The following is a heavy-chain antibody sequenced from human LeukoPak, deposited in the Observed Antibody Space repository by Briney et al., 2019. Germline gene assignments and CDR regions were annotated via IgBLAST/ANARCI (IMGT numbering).Heavy chain of an antibody. Sequence: PGGSLRLSCAASGFQFSGYGLHWVRQAPGKGLEWVSSISYTGTYIYYADSVKGRFTISRDNAQSSLCLQMNSLRAEDTAIYYCVRDRGTYRPIDYWGQGTLVTVSS. CDR1: GFQFSGYG. CDR3: VRDRGTYRPIDY. D-gene: IGHD1-26*01. CDR2: ISYTGTYI. J-gene: IGHJ4*02. V-gene: IGHV3-21*04.